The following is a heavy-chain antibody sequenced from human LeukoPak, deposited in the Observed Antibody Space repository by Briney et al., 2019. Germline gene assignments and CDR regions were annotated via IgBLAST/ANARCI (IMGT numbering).Heavy chain of an antibody. J-gene: IGHJ6*03. CDR1: GYSISSGSYY. D-gene: IGHD6-13*01. CDR2: IYTSGST. Sequence: SETLSLTCTVSGYSISSGSYYWSWIRQPAGKGLEWIGRIYTSGSTNYNPSLKSRVTISVDTSKNQFSLKLSSVTAADTAVYYCARAVVKQSYYYYYMDVWGKGTTVTVSS. V-gene: IGHV4-61*02. CDR3: ARAVVKQSYYYYYMDV.